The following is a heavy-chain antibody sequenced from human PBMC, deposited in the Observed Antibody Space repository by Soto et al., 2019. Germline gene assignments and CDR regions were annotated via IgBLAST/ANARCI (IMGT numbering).Heavy chain of an antibody. D-gene: IGHD6-19*01. J-gene: IGHJ4*02. V-gene: IGHV2-5*02. CDR1: GFSLSSTRMA. CDR2: IYWDDDK. CDR3: AHIVVAGLGYYFDY. Sequence: ITLKESGPSLVKSTQTLTLTCTFSGFSLSSTRMAVGWIRQPPGKALEWLALIYWDDDKRYSPFLKSRLTITKDTSKNQVVLTMPNMDPVDTARYYCAHIVVAGLGYYFDYWGQGTLVIVSS.